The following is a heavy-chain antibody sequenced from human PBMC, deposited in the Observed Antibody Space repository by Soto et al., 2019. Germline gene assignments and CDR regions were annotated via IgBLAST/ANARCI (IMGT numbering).Heavy chain of an antibody. CDR1: GFPFSTYA. Sequence: PGGSLRLSCAASGFPFSTYAMTWVRQAPGKGLEWVSAISASDGSSTSYADSVKGRFTISRDNAKNTLYLQMNSLRAEDTAVYYCAKRSSSSTFDYWGQGTLVTVSS. V-gene: IGHV3-23*01. CDR3: AKRSSSSTFDY. J-gene: IGHJ4*02. CDR2: ISASDGSST. D-gene: IGHD6-6*01.